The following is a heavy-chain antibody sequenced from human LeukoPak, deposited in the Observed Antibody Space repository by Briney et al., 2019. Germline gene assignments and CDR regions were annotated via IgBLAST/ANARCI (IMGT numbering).Heavy chain of an antibody. CDR3: AKDMSSGWYDWHYFDY. CDR2: ISGSGGST. D-gene: IGHD6-19*01. CDR1: GFTFSSYA. V-gene: IGHV3-23*01. Sequence: GGSLRLSCAASGFTFSSYAMSWVRQAPGKGLEWVSAISGSGGSTYYADSVKGRFTISRDNSKNTLYLQMNSLRAEDTAVYYCAKDMSSGWYDWHYFDYWGQGTLVTVSS. J-gene: IGHJ4*02.